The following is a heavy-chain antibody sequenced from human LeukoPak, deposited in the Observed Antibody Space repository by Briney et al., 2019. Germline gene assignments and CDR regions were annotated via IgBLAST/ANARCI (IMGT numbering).Heavy chain of an antibody. CDR1: GFTFSSYA. Sequence: GGSLRLSCAASGFTFSSYAMHWVRQAPGRGLEWVAVISYDGSNKYYADSVKGRFTISRDNSKNTLYLQMNSLRAEDTAVYYCARDPERGPLRSHRYYFDYWGQGTLVTVSS. D-gene: IGHD4-17*01. CDR2: ISYDGSNK. V-gene: IGHV3-30*04. CDR3: ARDPERGPLRSHRYYFDY. J-gene: IGHJ4*02.